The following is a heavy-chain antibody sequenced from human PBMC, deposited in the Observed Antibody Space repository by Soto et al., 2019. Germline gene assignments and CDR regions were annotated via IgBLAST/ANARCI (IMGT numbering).Heavy chain of an antibody. D-gene: IGHD5-12*01. Sequence: QVQLQQWGAGLLKPSETLSLTCAVYGGSFSGYYWSWIRQPPGMGLEWIGEINHSGSTNYNPSLKSRVTISVDTSKNQFSLKLSSVTAADTAVYYCARGSRDGYNYLGYWGQGTLVTVSS. CDR3: ARGSRDGYNYLGY. V-gene: IGHV4-34*01. CDR2: INHSGST. J-gene: IGHJ4*02. CDR1: GGSFSGYY.